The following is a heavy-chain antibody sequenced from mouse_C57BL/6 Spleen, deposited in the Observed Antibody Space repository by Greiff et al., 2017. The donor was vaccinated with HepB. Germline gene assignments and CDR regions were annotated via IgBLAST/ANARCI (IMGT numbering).Heavy chain of an antibody. CDR1: GYTFTDHT. V-gene: IGHV1-78*01. D-gene: IGHD1-1*01. Sequence: VQLQQSDAELVKPGASVKISCKVSGYTFTDHTIHWMKQRPEQGLEWIGYIYPRDGSTKYNEKFKGKATLTADKSSSTAYMQLNSLTSEDSAVYFCAGEEAFTTVVGAMDYWGQGTSVTVSS. CDR3: AGEEAFTTVVGAMDY. J-gene: IGHJ4*01. CDR2: IYPRDGST.